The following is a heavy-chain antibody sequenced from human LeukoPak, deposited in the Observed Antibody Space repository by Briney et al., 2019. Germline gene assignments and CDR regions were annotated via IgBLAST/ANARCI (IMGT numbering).Heavy chain of an antibody. CDR2: INPSGGST. CDR1: GFTFSSYG. V-gene: IGHV1-46*01. CDR3: ARGYCSSTSCPNRDYYYGMDV. J-gene: IGHJ6*02. Sequence: PGGSLRLSCAASGFTFSSYGMHWVRQAPGQGLEWMGIINPSGGSTSYAQKFQGRVTMTRDTSTSTVYMELSSLRSEDTAVYYCARGYCSSTSCPNRDYYYGMDVWGQGTTVTVSS. D-gene: IGHD2-2*01.